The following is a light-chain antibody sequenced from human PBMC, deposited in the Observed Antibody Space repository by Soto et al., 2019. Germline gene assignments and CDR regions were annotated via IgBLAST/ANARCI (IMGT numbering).Light chain of an antibody. CDR1: QSVGSA. CDR3: QQYNASPIT. Sequence: EIWMTQSPATLSVSPGERATLSCGASQSVGSAFGWYQQIPGQAPRLLIYGVSTRAAGIPARFRGSGYGADLTITITSMQPEDFEIYYCQQYNASPITFGQGTRLEIK. CDR2: GVS. J-gene: IGKJ5*01. V-gene: IGKV3-15*01.